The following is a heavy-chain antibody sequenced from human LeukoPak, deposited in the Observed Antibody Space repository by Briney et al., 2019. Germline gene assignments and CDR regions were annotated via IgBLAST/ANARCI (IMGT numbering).Heavy chain of an antibody. Sequence: SETLSLTCTVSGGSMSGSSYYWGWIRQPPGKGLEWIGSIYYSGSTYYNPSLKSRVTISVDTSKNQFSLKLSSVTAADTAVYYCARHVGSRSWYQWFDPWGQGTLVTVSS. CDR2: IYYSGST. CDR3: ARHVGSRSWYQWFDP. CDR1: GGSMSGSSYY. V-gene: IGHV4-39*01. D-gene: IGHD6-13*01. J-gene: IGHJ5*02.